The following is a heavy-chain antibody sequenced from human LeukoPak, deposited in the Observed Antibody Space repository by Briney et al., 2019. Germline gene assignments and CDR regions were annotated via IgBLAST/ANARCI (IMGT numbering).Heavy chain of an antibody. D-gene: IGHD6-13*01. V-gene: IGHV3-11*04. CDR1: GFTFSDYY. CDR2: ISSSGSTI. Sequence: GESLKISCAASGFTFSDYYMSWIRQAPGKGLEWVSYISSSGSTIYYADSVKGRFTISRDNAKNSLYLQMNSLRAEDTAVYYCARVLYSSWFDPWGQGTLVTVSS. J-gene: IGHJ5*02. CDR3: ARVLYSSWFDP.